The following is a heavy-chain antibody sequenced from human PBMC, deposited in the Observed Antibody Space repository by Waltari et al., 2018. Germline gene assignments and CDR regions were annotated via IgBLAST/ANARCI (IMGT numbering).Heavy chain of an antibody. Sequence: QVQLQESGPGLVKPSETLSLTCTVSGYSISSGYYWGWIRTPPGKGLEWIGSIYHSGSTYYNPSLKSRVTISVDTSKNQFSLKLSSVTAADTAVYYCAREHIAVAGHDAFDIWGQGTMVTVSS. CDR3: AREHIAVAGHDAFDI. J-gene: IGHJ3*02. V-gene: IGHV4-38-2*02. CDR2: IYHSGST. D-gene: IGHD6-19*01. CDR1: GYSISSGYY.